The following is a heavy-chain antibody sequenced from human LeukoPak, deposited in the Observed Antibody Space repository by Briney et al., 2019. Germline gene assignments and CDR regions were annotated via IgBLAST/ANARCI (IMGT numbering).Heavy chain of an antibody. Sequence: ASPWVSSEASGDTFTIFYMRWVCQAPGQGVEWMGIINPSGGSTSYAQKFQGRVTMTRDTSTSTVYMELSSLRSEDTAVYYCARWGRTSCLDYWGQGTLVTASS. CDR3: ARWGRTSCLDY. CDR2: INPSGGST. D-gene: IGHD2-2*01. V-gene: IGHV1-46*01. J-gene: IGHJ4*02. CDR1: GDTFTIFY.